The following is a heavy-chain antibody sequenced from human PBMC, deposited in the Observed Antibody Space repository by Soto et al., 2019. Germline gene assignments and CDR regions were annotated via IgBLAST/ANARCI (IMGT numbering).Heavy chain of an antibody. CDR1: GFTFSSYA. J-gene: IGHJ4*02. CDR3: AKGFLMYYYDSSGYYAY. V-gene: IGHV3-23*01. Sequence: GGSLRLSCAASGFTFSSYAMSWDRQAPGKGLEWVSAISGSGGSTYYADSVKGRFTISRDNSKNTLYLQMNSLRAEDTAVYYCAKGFLMYYYDSSGYYAYWGQGTLVTVSS. CDR2: ISGSGGST. D-gene: IGHD3-22*01.